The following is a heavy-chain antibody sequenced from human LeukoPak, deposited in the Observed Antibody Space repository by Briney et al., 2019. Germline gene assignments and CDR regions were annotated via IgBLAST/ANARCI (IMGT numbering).Heavy chain of an antibody. Sequence: GGSLRLSCAASAFTFSSYSMNWVRQAPGKGLEWVSSISSSGSYIYYADSVKGRFTISRDNAKNSLYLQMNSLRAEDTAVYYCARDPSSGWFNYWGQGTLVTVSS. CDR1: AFTFSSYS. J-gene: IGHJ4*02. CDR2: ISSSGSYI. V-gene: IGHV3-21*01. D-gene: IGHD6-19*01. CDR3: ARDPSSGWFNY.